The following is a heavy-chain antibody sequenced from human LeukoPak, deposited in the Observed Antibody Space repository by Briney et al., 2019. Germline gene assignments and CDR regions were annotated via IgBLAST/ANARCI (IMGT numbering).Heavy chain of an antibody. D-gene: IGHD3-16*02. CDR2: IYYSGST. J-gene: IGHJ4*02. V-gene: IGHV4-59*08. Sequence: SETLSLTCTVSGGSISSYYWSWIRQPPGKGLEWIGYIYYSGSTNYNPSLKSRVTISVDTSKNQFSLKLSSVTAADTAVYYCARHGGDFVWGSYRPSFDYWGQGTLVTVSS. CDR3: ARHGGDFVWGSYRPSFDY. CDR1: GGSISSYY.